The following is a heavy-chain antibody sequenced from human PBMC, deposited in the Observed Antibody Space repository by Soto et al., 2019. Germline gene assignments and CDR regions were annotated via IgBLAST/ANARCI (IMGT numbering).Heavy chain of an antibody. D-gene: IGHD2-2*01. V-gene: IGHV3-23*01. J-gene: IGHJ4*02. CDR1: GFTFSSYA. Sequence: VQLLESGGGLVQPGGSLRLSCAASGFTFSSYAMSWVRQAPGKGLEWVAAISNGGGTTYYADSMKGRFTISRDNSRNTLYLQMDSLRVEDTAIYYCAKDLTSTSRTPELWGQGTLVTVSS. CDR3: AKDLTSTSRTPEL. CDR2: ISNGGGTT.